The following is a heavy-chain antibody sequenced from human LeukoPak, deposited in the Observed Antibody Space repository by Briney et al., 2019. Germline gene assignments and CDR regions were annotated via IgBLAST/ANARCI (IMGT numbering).Heavy chain of an antibody. CDR1: GGSISSSSYY. Sequence: SETLSLTCTVSGGSISSSSYYWGWIRQPPGKGLEWIGSIYYSGSTYYNPSLKSRVTISVDTSKNQFSLKLSSVTAADTAVYYCAGGSGSIYNNWFDPWGQGTLVTVSS. J-gene: IGHJ5*02. D-gene: IGHD3-10*01. V-gene: IGHV4-39*01. CDR3: AGGSGSIYNNWFDP. CDR2: IYYSGST.